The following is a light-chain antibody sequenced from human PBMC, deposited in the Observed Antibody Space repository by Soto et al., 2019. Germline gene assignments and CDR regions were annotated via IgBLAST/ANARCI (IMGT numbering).Light chain of an antibody. J-gene: IGLJ1*01. CDR1: SSDVGRYIY. CDR3: NSYTSSSTHV. Sequence: QSALTQPASVSGSPGQSITISCTGTSSDVGRYIYVSWYQHLPGKAPKLMIYDVSNRPSGVSNRFSGSKSGNTASLTISGLQAEDEADYYFNSYTSSSTHVFGTGTKVTVL. CDR2: DVS. V-gene: IGLV2-14*03.